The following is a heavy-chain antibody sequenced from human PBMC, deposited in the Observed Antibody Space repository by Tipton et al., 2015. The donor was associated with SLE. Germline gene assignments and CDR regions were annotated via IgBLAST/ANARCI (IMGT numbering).Heavy chain of an antibody. Sequence: QSGAEVKKPGSSVKVSCKASGGTFSSYAISWVRQAPGQGLEWMGGIIPIFGTANYAQKFQGRVTITADESTSTAYMELSSLRSEDTAVYYCARAGMAAAGGADWYFDLWGRGTLVTVSS. CDR1: GGTFSSYA. V-gene: IGHV1-69*01. D-gene: IGHD6-13*01. CDR2: IIPIFGTA. J-gene: IGHJ2*01. CDR3: ARAGMAAAGGADWYFDL.